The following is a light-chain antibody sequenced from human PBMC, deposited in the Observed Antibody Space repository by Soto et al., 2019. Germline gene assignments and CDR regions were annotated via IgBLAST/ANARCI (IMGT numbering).Light chain of an antibody. CDR3: GSYRTGVYV. CDR2: EVT. V-gene: IGLV2-14*01. Sequence: SALTQPASVSGTPGQSSTISCTGTSGDVGSYNYVSWYQQGTGKAPKLMIYEVTNRPSGVSDRFSGSKSGNTASLTISGLRYEDEAEYYCGSYRTGVYVFGTGTKVTVL. CDR1: SGDVGSYNY. J-gene: IGLJ1*01.